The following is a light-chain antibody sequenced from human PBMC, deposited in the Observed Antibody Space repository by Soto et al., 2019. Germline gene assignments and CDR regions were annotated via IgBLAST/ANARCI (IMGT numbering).Light chain of an antibody. CDR2: AAS. CDR1: QGISSF. J-gene: IGKJ5*01. Sequence: IQLTQSPSSLSASVGDSVTITCRASQGISSFLAWYQQKPGKAPKLLIYAASTLQSGVPTRFSGSGSGTDFTLTISSLQPEDFATYYCQQTYTTPEITFGQGTRLEIK. CDR3: QQTYTTPEIT. V-gene: IGKV1-39*01.